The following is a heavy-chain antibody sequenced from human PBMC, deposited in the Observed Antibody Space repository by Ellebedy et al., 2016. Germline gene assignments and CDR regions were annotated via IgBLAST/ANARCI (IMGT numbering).Heavy chain of an antibody. CDR2: ISGDGDTT. V-gene: IGHV3-23*01. CDR1: GFTFRNFF. J-gene: IGHJ4*02. Sequence: GGSLRLXXVASGFTFRNFFMSWVRQAPGGGLEWISTISGDGDTTFSADSVKGRFTISRDNFRNTLHLQMNNLRGEDTAVYYCRQGHYADYWGQGTLVTVSS. CDR3: RQGHYADY. D-gene: IGHD2-2*01.